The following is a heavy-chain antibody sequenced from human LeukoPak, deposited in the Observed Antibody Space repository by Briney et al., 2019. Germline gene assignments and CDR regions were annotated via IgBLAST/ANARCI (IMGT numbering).Heavy chain of an antibody. CDR2: IYHSGST. J-gene: IGHJ4*02. Sequence: PSQTLSLTCAVSGGSISSGGYSWSWIRQPPGKGLEWIGYIYHSGSTYYNPSLKSRVTISVDRSKNQFSLKLSSVTAADTAVYYCARWDCSSTSCFDSDYWGQGTLVTVSS. V-gene: IGHV4-30-2*01. CDR1: GGSISSGGYS. D-gene: IGHD2-2*01. CDR3: ARWDCSSTSCFDSDY.